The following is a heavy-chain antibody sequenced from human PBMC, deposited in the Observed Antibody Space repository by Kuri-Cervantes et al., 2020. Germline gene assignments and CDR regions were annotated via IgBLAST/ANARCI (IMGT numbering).Heavy chain of an antibody. Sequence: GESLKISCAASGFTFSSHGMHWVRQAPGKGLEWVAVVSYDGSHKCYADSVKGRFTISRDNSKNTLYLQMNSLRAEDTAVYYCARGRPSGSYYAALYWGQGTLVTVSS. D-gene: IGHD1-26*01. CDR1: GFTFSSHG. CDR2: VSYDGSHK. V-gene: IGHV3-30*03. J-gene: IGHJ4*02. CDR3: ARGRPSGSYYAALY.